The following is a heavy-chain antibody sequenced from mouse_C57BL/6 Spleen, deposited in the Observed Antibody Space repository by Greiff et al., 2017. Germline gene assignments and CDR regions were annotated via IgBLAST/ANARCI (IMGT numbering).Heavy chain of an antibody. CDR2: ISYDGSN. V-gene: IGHV3-6*01. Sequence: EVQLVESGPGLVKPSQSLSLTCSVTGYSITSGYYWNWIRQFPGNKLEWMGYISYDGSNNYNPSLKNRISITRDTSKNQFFLKLNSVTTEDTATYYCARERITTVVATDAMDYWGQGTSVTVSS. J-gene: IGHJ4*01. D-gene: IGHD1-1*01. CDR3: ARERITTVVATDAMDY. CDR1: GYSITSGYY.